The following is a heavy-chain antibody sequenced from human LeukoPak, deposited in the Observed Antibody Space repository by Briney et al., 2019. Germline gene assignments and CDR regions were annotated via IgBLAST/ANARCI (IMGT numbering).Heavy chain of an antibody. CDR2: IIPIFGTA. D-gene: IGHD6-13*01. V-gene: IGHV1-69*13. CDR3: ARDPHSYSSSWYFDY. CDR1: GGTFSSYA. J-gene: IGHJ4*02. Sequence: SVKVSCKASGGTFSSYAISWVRQAPGQGLEWMGGIIPIFGTANYAQKFQGRVTITADESTSTACMELSSLRSEDTAVYYCARDPHSYSSSWYFDYWGQGTLVTVSS.